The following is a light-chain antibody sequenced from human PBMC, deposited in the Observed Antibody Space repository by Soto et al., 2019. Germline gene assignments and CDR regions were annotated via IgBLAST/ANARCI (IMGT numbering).Light chain of an antibody. CDR2: AAS. J-gene: IGKJ1*01. CDR1: QGIGDY. V-gene: IGKV1-27*01. CDR3: QKYDNAPLT. Sequence: DIQMTQSPSSLSASVGDRVTITCRASQGIGDYLAWYQQKPGKVPKPLIYAASTLQSGVPSRFSGSRSGTDFTLIISSLQPEDVATYYCQKYDNAPLTFGQGTKVELK.